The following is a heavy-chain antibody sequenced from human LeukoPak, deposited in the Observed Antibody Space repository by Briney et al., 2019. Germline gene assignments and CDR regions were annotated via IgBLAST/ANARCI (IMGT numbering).Heavy chain of an antibody. J-gene: IGHJ6*02. CDR2: ISSGSSYI. V-gene: IGHV3-21*01. D-gene: IGHD2-15*01. Sequence: GGSLRLSCAASGFTFSSYSMNWVRQAPRKGLEWVSSISSGSSYIYYADSVKGRFTISRDNAKNSLYLQMNSLRAEDTAVYYCARESRGGSYYYYGMDVWGQGTTVTVSS. CDR1: GFTFSSYS. CDR3: ARESRGGSYYYYGMDV.